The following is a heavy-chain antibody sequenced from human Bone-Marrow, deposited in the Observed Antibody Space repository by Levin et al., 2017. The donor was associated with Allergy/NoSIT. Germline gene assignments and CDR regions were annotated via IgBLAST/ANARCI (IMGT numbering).Heavy chain of an antibody. CDR3: VKAFSSGWNFFDY. CDR1: GFSFSSCD. J-gene: IGHJ4*02. CDR2: ISASGGDT. D-gene: IGHD3-22*01. V-gene: IGHV3-23*01. Sequence: GESLKISCTPSGFSFSSCDMSWVRQAPGKGLEWVSGISASGGDTYHAESVKGRFTISRDNAKNTLFLQMNSLRAEDTALYYCVKAFSSGWNFFDYWGQGTLVIVSS.